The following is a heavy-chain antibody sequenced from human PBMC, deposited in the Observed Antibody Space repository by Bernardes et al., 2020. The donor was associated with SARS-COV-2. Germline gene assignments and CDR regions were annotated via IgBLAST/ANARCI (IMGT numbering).Heavy chain of an antibody. Sequence: GGSLRLSCAGSGFTFSDPYMNWFRQAPGKGLEWVSYISSSSSTIYYADSVKGRFTISRDNAKNSLYLQMNSLRAEDTAVYYCARGWDRTSCYPNWGQGTLVTVSS. CDR3: ARGWDRTSCYPN. V-gene: IGHV3-11*04. J-gene: IGHJ4*02. CDR2: ISSSSSTI. CDR1: GFTFSDPY. D-gene: IGHD2-2*01.